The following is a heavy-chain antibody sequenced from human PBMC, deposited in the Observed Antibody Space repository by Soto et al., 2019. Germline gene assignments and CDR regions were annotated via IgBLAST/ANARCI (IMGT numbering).Heavy chain of an antibody. CDR1: GGSISSYY. CDR2: IYYSGST. Sequence: PSETLSLTCTVYGGSISSYYWSWIRQPPGKGLEWIGYIYYSGSTNYNPSLKSRVTISVDTSKNQFSLKLSSVTAADTAVYYCARDWRYDILTGYGMDVWGQGTTVTVSS. V-gene: IGHV4-59*01. D-gene: IGHD3-9*01. J-gene: IGHJ6*02. CDR3: ARDWRYDILTGYGMDV.